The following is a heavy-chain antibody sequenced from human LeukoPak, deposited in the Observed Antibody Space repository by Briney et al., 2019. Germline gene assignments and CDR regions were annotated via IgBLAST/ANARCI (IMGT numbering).Heavy chain of an antibody. J-gene: IGHJ5*02. V-gene: IGHV4-34*01. D-gene: IGHD6-6*01. Sequence: AETLSLTCTVYGGSLNAYYWSWIRKPPGKGLEWIGAINHSGSTNYNPSLKSRVTISVDTSKNQYSLKLSSVTAADTAMYYCARVRVAARPFNWFDPWGQGTLVTVSS. CDR3: ARVRVAARPFNWFDP. CDR2: INHSGST. CDR1: GGSLNAYY.